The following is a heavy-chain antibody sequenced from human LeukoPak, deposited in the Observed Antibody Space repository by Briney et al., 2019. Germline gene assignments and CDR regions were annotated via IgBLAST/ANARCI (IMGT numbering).Heavy chain of an antibody. Sequence: SETLSLTCTISGGSISSSSYYWGWIRQPPGKRLEWIVNIYYSGSTYYNPSLKSRVTMSVDTSKNQFSLKLSAVTAADTAVYNCASVRRGFGESSKYYSYYYMDVWGNGTTVTISS. D-gene: IGHD3-10*01. CDR3: ASVRRGFGESSKYYSYYYMDV. CDR2: IYYSGST. CDR1: GGSISSSSYY. J-gene: IGHJ6*03. V-gene: IGHV4-39*01.